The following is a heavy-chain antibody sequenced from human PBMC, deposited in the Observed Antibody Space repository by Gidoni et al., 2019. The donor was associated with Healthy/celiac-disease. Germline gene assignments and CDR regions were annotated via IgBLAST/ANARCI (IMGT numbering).Heavy chain of an antibody. V-gene: IGHV5-10-1*03. CDR3: SRPSSVKYGSGSYDLVT. Sequence: EVQLVQSGAEVKKPGESLRISCKGSGSSFTSDWISWVRPMPGKGLEWIGRIYPTASYTTYSPSFQGHVTISADKSISTAYLQWSSLKASDTAMYYCSRPSSVKYGSGSYDLVTWGQGTLVTVSS. J-gene: IGHJ5*02. CDR2: IYPTASYT. CDR1: GSSFTSDW. D-gene: IGHD3-10*01.